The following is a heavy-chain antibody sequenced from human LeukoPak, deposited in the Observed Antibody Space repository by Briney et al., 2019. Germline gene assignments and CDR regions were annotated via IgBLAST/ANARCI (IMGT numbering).Heavy chain of an antibody. D-gene: IGHD2-2*01. CDR1: GRSFSGYY. Sequence: SETLSLTCAVYGRSFSGYYWSWIRLPPGKGLEWIGEINHSGSTNYNPSLKSRVTISVDTSKNQFSLKLSSVTAADTAVYYCARGEYCSSTSCYPNWFDPWGQGTLVTVSS. J-gene: IGHJ5*02. CDR2: INHSGST. V-gene: IGHV4-34*01. CDR3: ARGEYCSSTSCYPNWFDP.